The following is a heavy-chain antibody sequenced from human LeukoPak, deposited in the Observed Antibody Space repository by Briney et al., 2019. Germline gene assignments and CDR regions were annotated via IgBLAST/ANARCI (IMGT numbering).Heavy chain of an antibody. CDR3: ARDIPMVRGVIIKYRSRRSWFDP. V-gene: IGHV1-8*02. CDR2: MNPNSGNT. J-gene: IGHJ5*02. Sequence: GASVKVSCKASGYTFINNWMHWVRQATGQGLEWMGWMNPNSGNTGYAQKFQGRVTMTRNTSISTAYMELSSLRSEDTAVYYCARDIPMVRGVIIKYRSRRSWFDPWGQGTLVTVSS. CDR1: GYTFINNW. D-gene: IGHD3-10*01.